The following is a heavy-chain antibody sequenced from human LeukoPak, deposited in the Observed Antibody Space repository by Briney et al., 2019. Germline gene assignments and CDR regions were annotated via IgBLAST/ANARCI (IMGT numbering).Heavy chain of an antibody. CDR3: AREPVSWHRAFDI. J-gene: IGHJ3*02. V-gene: IGHV4-59*01. CDR1: GGSISSYY. CDR2: IYYSGRT. Sequence: SETLSLTCTVSGGSISSYYWNWIRQPPGKGLEWIGYIYYSGRTNYNPSLKSRVTMSVGTSKNQFSLKVSSVTAADTAVYYCAREPVSWHRAFDIWGQGTMVTVSS. D-gene: IGHD6-13*01.